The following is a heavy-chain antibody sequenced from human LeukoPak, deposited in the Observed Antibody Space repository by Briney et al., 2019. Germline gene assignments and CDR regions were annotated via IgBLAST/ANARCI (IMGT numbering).Heavy chain of an antibody. CDR3: ARAIGGHLRTSSLSYYYYYMDV. J-gene: IGHJ6*03. CDR2: NHYSGYT. V-gene: IGHV4-59*13. CDR1: GGSISRYY. Sequence: SETLSLTCNVSGGSISRYYWHWIRQAPGKGLEWIGYNHYSGYTFYNPYLKTRATILVGTNQFSLELISVTAADTAVYYCARAIGGHLRTSSLSYYYYYMDVWGKGTTVTVSS. D-gene: IGHD6-13*01.